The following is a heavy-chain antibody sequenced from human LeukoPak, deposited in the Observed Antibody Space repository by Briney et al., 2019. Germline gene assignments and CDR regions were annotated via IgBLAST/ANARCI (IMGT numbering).Heavy chain of an antibody. CDR3: AKQQQLVREFDY. V-gene: IGHV3-23*01. Sequence: PGGSLRLSCAASGFTYSSYAMSWVRQAPGKGLEWVSAISGSGGSTYYADSVKGRFTISRDNSKNTLYLQMNSLRAEDTAVYYCAKQQQLVREFDYWGQGTLVTVSS. J-gene: IGHJ4*02. CDR1: GFTYSSYA. CDR2: ISGSGGST. D-gene: IGHD6-13*01.